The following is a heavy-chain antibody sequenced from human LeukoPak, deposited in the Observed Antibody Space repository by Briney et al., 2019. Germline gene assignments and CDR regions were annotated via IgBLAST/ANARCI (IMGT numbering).Heavy chain of an antibody. V-gene: IGHV4-59*01. J-gene: IGHJ2*01. CDR2: IYYSGST. CDR1: GGSISSYY. CDR3: ARLSANYGGNDL. Sequence: PSETLSLTCTVSGGSISSYYWSWIRQPPGKGLEWIGYIYYSGSTNYNPSLKSRVTISVDTSKNQFSLKLSSVTAADTAVYYCARLSANYGGNDLWGRGTLVTVSS. D-gene: IGHD4-23*01.